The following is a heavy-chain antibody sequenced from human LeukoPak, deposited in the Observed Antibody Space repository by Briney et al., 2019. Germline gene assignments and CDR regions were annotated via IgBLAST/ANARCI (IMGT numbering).Heavy chain of an antibody. V-gene: IGHV4-38-2*02. Sequence: SETLSLTCTVSGYSLSSGYYWGWIRQPPGKGLEWIGSIYHSGSTYYNPSLKSRVTISVDTSKNQFSLKLSSVTAADTAVYYCARTKLQNSDYWGQGTLVTVSS. CDR1: GYSLSSGYY. CDR2: IYHSGST. CDR3: ARTKLQNSDY. J-gene: IGHJ4*02. D-gene: IGHD4-23*01.